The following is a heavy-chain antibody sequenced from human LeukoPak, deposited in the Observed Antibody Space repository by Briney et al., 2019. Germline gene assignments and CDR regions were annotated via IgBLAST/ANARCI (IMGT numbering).Heavy chain of an antibody. CDR3: ARDSGTYYYGSGSYYHFDY. Sequence: SVKVSCKASGGTFSSYAISWVRQAPGQGLEWMGGIIPIFGTANYAQKFQGRVTITADESTSTAYMELSSLRSEDTAVYYCARDSGTYYYGSGSYYHFDYWGQGTLVTVSS. J-gene: IGHJ4*02. V-gene: IGHV1-69*13. D-gene: IGHD3-10*01. CDR1: GGTFSSYA. CDR2: IIPIFGTA.